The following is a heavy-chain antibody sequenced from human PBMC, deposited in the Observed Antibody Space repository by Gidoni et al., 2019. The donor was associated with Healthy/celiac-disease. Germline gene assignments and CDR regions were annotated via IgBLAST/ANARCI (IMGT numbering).Heavy chain of an antibody. CDR1: GCTFSSYG. CDR3: ARGRYSSGYQRFDP. J-gene: IGHJ5*02. Sequence: QVQLVESGGGVVQPGRSLRLSCTASGCTFSSYGMHWVRQAPGKGLEWVAVIWYDGSNKYYADSVKGRFTISRDNSKNTLYLQMNSLRAEDTAVYYCARGRYSSGYQRFDPWGQGTLVTVSS. V-gene: IGHV3-33*01. CDR2: IWYDGSNK. D-gene: IGHD6-19*01.